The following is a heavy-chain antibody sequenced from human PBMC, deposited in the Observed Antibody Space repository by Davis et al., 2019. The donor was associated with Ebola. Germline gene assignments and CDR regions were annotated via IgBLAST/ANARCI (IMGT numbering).Heavy chain of an antibody. Sequence: GESLKISCAASGFTFSSYWMSWVRQAPGKGLEWVANIKQDGSEKYYVDSVKGRFTISRDNAKNSLYLQMNSLRAEDTAVYYCASLQYYYDSSGYYYYYYYGMDVWGQGTTVTVSS. D-gene: IGHD3-22*01. J-gene: IGHJ6*02. V-gene: IGHV3-7*03. CDR3: ASLQYYYDSSGYYYYYYYGMDV. CDR2: IKQDGSEK. CDR1: GFTFSSYW.